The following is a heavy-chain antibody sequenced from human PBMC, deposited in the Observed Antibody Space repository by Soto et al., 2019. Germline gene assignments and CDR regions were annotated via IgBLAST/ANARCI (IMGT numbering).Heavy chain of an antibody. V-gene: IGHV2-5*02. CDR1: GFSLSTSGVG. J-gene: IGHJ4*02. CDR2: IYWDDDK. CDR3: ARDTLAAAGQGPFDY. Sequence: SGPTLVNPTQTLTLTCTFSGFSLSTSGVGVGWIRQPPGKALEWLALIYWDDDKRYSPSLKSRLTITKDTSKNQVVLTMTNMDPVDTATYYCARDTLAAAGQGPFDYWGQGTLVTVSS. D-gene: IGHD6-13*01.